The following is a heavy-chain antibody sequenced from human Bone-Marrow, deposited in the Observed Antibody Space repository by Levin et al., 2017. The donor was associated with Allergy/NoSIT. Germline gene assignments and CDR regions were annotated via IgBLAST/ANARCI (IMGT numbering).Heavy chain of an antibody. CDR3: AKGLGECSCGSCYAPYYYCMDV. CDR1: GFTFSSYG. J-gene: IGHJ6*03. CDR2: ISYDGSNK. V-gene: IGHV3-30*18. Sequence: AGGSLRLSCAASGFTFSSYGMHWVRQAPGKGLEWVAVISYDGSNKYYADSVKGRFTISRDNSKNTLYLQMNSLRAEDTAEYYCAKGLGECSCGSCYAPYYYCMDVWGKGTTVTVSS. D-gene: IGHD2-15*01.